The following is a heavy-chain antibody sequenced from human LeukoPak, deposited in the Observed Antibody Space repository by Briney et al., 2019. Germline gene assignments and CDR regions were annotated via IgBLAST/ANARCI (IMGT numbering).Heavy chain of an antibody. V-gene: IGHV1-18*01. CDR3: ARDQFRSAGRTLYYYYGMDV. CDR2: ISAYNGNT. CDR1: GYTFTSYG. J-gene: IGHJ6*02. Sequence: GASVKVSCKASGYTFTSYGISWVRQAPGQGLEWMGWISAYNGNTNYAQKLQGRVTMTTDTSTSTAYMELRSLRSDDTAVYYCARDQFRSAGRTLYYYYGMDVWGQGTTVTVSS. D-gene: IGHD1-1*01.